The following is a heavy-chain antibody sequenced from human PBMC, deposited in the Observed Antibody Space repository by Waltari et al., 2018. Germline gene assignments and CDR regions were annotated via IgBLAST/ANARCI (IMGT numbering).Heavy chain of an antibody. V-gene: IGHV3-53*01. CDR1: GSNVSSNS. Sequence: EVQLVESGGGLIQPGGSLRLPWSASGSNVSSNSMRWGRQAPGKGLECVAVIYSCGSTYYADSVKGRFTISRDNSKNTLYLQMNSLRAEDTAVYYCAREFRGTAAAGYFDYWGQGTLVTVSS. D-gene: IGHD6-13*01. J-gene: IGHJ4*02. CDR3: AREFRGTAAAGYFDY. CDR2: IYSCGST.